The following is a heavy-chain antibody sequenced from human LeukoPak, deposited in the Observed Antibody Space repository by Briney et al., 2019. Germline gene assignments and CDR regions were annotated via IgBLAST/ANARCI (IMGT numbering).Heavy chain of an antibody. J-gene: IGHJ4*02. D-gene: IGHD6-13*01. Sequence: GGSLRLSCAASGFTFSSYAMSWVRQAPGKGLEWVSAISGSGGSTYYADSVKGRFTISRDNSKDTLYLQMNSLRAEDTAVYYCAKEGEASIAAAGFDYWGQGTLVTVSS. CDR2: ISGSGGST. CDR3: AKEGEASIAAAGFDY. CDR1: GFTFSSYA. V-gene: IGHV3-23*01.